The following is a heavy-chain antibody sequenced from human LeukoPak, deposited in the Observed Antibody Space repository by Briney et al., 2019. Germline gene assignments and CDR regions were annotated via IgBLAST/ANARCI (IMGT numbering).Heavy chain of an antibody. CDR1: GGTFSSYA. J-gene: IGHJ4*02. V-gene: IGHV1-2*02. CDR3: ATVDSGSYYF. CDR2: INPNSGGT. Sequence: ASVKVSCKASGGTFSSYAISWVRQAPGQGLEWMGWINPNSGGTNYAQKFQGRVTMTRDTSISTAYMELSRLRSGDTAVYYCATVDSGSYYFWGQGTLVTVSS. D-gene: IGHD3-10*01.